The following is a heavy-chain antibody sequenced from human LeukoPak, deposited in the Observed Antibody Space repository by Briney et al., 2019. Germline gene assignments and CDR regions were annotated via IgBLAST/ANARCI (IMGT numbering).Heavy chain of an antibody. Sequence: GGSLRLSCAASGFTFSRSAITWVRQTPGKGLDWVSSISSSGNTYYADSVKGRFTISRDNSKNMLYLQMNSLRAEDTAVYYCVKGRISEDGLDFWGQGTLVTVSS. CDR2: ISSSGNT. D-gene: IGHD6-13*01. CDR3: VKGRISEDGLDF. V-gene: IGHV3-23*01. CDR1: GFTFSRSA. J-gene: IGHJ4*02.